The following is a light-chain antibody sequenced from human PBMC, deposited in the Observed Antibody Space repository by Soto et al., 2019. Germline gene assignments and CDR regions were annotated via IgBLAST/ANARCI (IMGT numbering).Light chain of an antibody. J-gene: IGLJ2*01. Sequence: QSALTQPPSASGSPGQSVTISCTGTSSDVGGYNYGSWYQQHPGKAPQLMIYEVSKRPSGVPDRFSGSKSGNTASLTVCGLQAEDEADYYCSSYAGSNTVFGGGTKRTVL. CDR2: EVS. CDR1: SSDVGGYNY. V-gene: IGLV2-8*01. CDR3: SSYAGSNTV.